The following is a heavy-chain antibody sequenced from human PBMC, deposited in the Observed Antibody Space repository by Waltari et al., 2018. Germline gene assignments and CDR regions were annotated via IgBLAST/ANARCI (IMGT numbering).Heavy chain of an antibody. D-gene: IGHD1-26*01. Sequence: EVQLVQSGAEVKKPGESLKISCKGSGYSFTSYWIGWVRQMPGKGLEWMGIIYPGDSDTRYSPSFQGQVTISADKSISTAYLQWSSLKASDTAMYYCARLPRVGGSYSIHYYGMDVWGQGTTVTVSS. J-gene: IGHJ6*02. CDR3: ARLPRVGGSYSIHYYGMDV. CDR1: GYSFTSYW. V-gene: IGHV5-51*03. CDR2: IYPGDSDT.